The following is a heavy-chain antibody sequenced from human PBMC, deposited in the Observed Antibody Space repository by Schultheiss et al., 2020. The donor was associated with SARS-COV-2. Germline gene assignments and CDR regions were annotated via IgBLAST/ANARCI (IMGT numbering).Heavy chain of an antibody. Sequence: SETLSLTCTVSGGSIRDYYWTWIRQPPGKGLEWIGYIYYSGGTYYNPSLKSRVTISVDTSKNQFSLKLSSVTAADTSVYYCARRNDYSNYGFDYWGQGTLVTVSS. V-gene: IGHV4-59*08. CDR1: GGSIRDYY. D-gene: IGHD4-11*01. J-gene: IGHJ4*02. CDR2: IYYSGGT. CDR3: ARRNDYSNYGFDY.